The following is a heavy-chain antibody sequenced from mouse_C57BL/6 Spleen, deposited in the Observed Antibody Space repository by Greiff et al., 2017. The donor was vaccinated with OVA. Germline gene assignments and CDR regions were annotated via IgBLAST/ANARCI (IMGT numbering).Heavy chain of an antibody. J-gene: IGHJ2*01. CDR2: IRSKSNNYAT. CDR3: VRDYGSSYAFDY. Sequence: EVQLVESGGGLVQPKGSLKLSCAASGFSFNTYAMNWVRQAPGKGLEWVARIRSKSNNYATYYADSVKDRFTISRDDSESMLYLQMNNLKTEDTAMYYCVRDYGSSYAFDYWGQGTTLTVSS. CDR1: GFSFNTYA. D-gene: IGHD1-1*01. V-gene: IGHV10-1*01.